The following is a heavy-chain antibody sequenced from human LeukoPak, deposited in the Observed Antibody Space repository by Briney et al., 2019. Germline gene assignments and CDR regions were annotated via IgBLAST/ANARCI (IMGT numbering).Heavy chain of an antibody. CDR1: GFTFSNM. CDR2: ISGSGGST. V-gene: IGHV3-23*01. J-gene: IGHJ3*02. D-gene: IGHD4-11*01. Sequence: PGGSLRLSYAASGFTFSNMMNWVRQAPGKGLEWVSAISGSGGSTYYADSVKGRFTISRDNSKNTLYLQMNSLRAEDTAVYYCAKSLPQYALDAFDIWGQGTMVTVSS. CDR3: AKSLPQYALDAFDI.